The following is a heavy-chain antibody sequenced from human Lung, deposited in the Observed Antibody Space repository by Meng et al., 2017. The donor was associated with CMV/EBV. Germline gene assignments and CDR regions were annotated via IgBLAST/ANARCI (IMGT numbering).Heavy chain of an antibody. D-gene: IGHD2-2*01. CDR2: MNPNSGNT. CDR1: GYMFTTYD. J-gene: IGHJ6*01. CDR3: ARTRIEVEPDGRKIKYYNYGMDV. Sequence: ASVXVSXKASGYMFTTYDINWVRQATGQGLEWMGWMNPNSGNTGYAQKFQGRVTLTRVTSISTAYMELISLTSDDTAVYYCARTRIEVEPDGRKIKYYNYGMDVWXQWTTVTVSS. V-gene: IGHV1-8*01.